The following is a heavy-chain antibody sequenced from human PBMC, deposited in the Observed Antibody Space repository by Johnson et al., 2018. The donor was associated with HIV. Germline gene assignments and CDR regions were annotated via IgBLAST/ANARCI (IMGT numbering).Heavy chain of an antibody. Sequence: EVQLVESGGGLVQPGGSLRLSCAASEFTLSDYWVNWVRQGPGKGLEWVANINQDGDEAYYVDSVKGRFSIYRDNAKNTQYLQMNSLRAEDTALYYCARSYSSDQPLVIWGQGTMVTVSS. J-gene: IGHJ3*02. D-gene: IGHD6-25*01. V-gene: IGHV3-7*05. CDR3: ARSYSSDQPLVI. CDR1: EFTLSDYW. CDR2: INQDGDEA.